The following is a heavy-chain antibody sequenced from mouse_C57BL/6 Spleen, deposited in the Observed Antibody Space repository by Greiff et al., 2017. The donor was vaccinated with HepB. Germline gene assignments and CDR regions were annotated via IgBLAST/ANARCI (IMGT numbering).Heavy chain of an antibody. J-gene: IGHJ4*01. Sequence: EVQLVESGGGLVKPGGSLKLSCAASGFTFSSYTMSWVRQTPEKRLEWVATISGGGGNTYYPDSVKSRFTISRDKAKNTLYLQMSSLRSEDTAFYYCARQGLRFYARDYWGQGTSVTVSS. D-gene: IGHD2-2*01. CDR3: ARQGLRFYARDY. CDR2: ISGGGGNT. CDR1: GFTFSSYT. V-gene: IGHV5-9*01.